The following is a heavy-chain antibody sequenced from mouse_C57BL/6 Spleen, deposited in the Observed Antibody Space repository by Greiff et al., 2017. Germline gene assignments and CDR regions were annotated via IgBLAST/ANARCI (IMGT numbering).Heavy chain of an antibody. CDR1: GYTFTGYW. J-gene: IGHJ4*01. V-gene: IGHV1-9*01. Sequence: QVQLQQSGAELMKPGASVKLSCKATGYTFTGYWIEWVKQRPGHGLEWIGEILPGSGSTNYNEKFKGKATFTADTSSNTAYMQLSSLTPEDSAIYYCARWYGSKYYYAMDYWGQGTSVTVSS. CDR2: ILPGSGST. CDR3: ARWYGSKYYYAMDY. D-gene: IGHD2-10*02.